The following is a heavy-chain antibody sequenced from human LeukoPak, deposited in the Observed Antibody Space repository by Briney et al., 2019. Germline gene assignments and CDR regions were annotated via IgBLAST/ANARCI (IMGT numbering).Heavy chain of an antibody. CDR3: ARGGFRGYGFSRKYYFDY. J-gene: IGHJ4*02. CDR1: GYTFTSYD. D-gene: IGHD5-12*01. CDR2: MNPNSGNT. V-gene: IGHV1-8*01. Sequence: GASVKVSCKASGYTFTSYDINWVRQATGQGLEWMGWMNPNSGNTGYAQKFQGRVTMTRNTSISTAYRELSSLRSEDTAVYYCARGGFRGYGFSRKYYFDYWGQGTLVTVSS.